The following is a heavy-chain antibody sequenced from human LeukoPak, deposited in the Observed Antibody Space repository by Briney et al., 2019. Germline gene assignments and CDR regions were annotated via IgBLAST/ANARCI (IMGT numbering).Heavy chain of an antibody. V-gene: IGHV4-59*08. CDR1: GGSISSYY. D-gene: IGHD6-19*01. CDR3: ARLKQAGPLWD. J-gene: IGHJ4*02. CDR2: IYYSGST. Sequence: KPSETLSLTCTVSGGSISSYYRSWIRQPPGKGLEWIGYIYYSGSTNYNPSLKSRVTISVDTSKNQFSLKLGSVTAADTAVYYCARLKQAGPLWDWGQGTLVTVSS.